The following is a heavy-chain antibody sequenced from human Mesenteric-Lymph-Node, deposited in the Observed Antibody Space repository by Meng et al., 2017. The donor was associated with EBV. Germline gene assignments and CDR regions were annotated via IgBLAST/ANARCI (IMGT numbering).Heavy chain of an antibody. V-gene: IGHV4-34*01. D-gene: IGHD1-1*01. Sequence: QLYLQHLSRCLLQASYALSLPFAGYGGTFSDYDWTLFRLSPETWLDCIGEISHSGIADYHPSLKTRVTISIVTSKTQFSLRRTSLTAADTAVYHCARRYMWDNRFDPWGQGTLVTVSS. CDR2: ISHSGIA. CDR3: ARRYMWDNRFDP. CDR1: GGTFSDYD. J-gene: IGHJ5*02.